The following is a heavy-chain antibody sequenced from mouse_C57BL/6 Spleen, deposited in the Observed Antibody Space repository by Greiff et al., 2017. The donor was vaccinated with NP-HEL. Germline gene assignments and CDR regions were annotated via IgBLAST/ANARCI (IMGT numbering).Heavy chain of an antibody. V-gene: IGHV5-17*01. D-gene: IGHD2-3*01. J-gene: IGHJ3*01. CDR2: ISSGSSTI. CDR3: ARIFYDGYPWFAY. CDR1: GFTFSDYG. Sequence: EVKLVESGGGLVKPGGSLKLSCAASGFTFSDYGMHWVRQAPEKGLEGVAYISSGSSTIYYADTVKGRFTISRDNAKNTLFLQMTSLRSEDTAMYYCARIFYDGYPWFAYWGQGTLVTVSA.